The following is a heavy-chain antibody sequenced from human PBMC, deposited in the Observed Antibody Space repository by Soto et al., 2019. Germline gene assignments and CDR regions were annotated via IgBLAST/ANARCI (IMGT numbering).Heavy chain of an antibody. Sequence: EVQLVESGGDLVQPGGSLRLSCAASGFTFSNYPMYWVRQTPGKGLVWVSRISSDGRSTIYADSVKGRFTISRDNARNTLYLQMNTPRAEATAVYYCGRVGNGEGYYWGQGTLVTVSS. CDR2: ISSDGRST. V-gene: IGHV3-74*01. D-gene: IGHD2-8*01. CDR1: GFTFSNYP. CDR3: GRVGNGEGYY. J-gene: IGHJ4*02.